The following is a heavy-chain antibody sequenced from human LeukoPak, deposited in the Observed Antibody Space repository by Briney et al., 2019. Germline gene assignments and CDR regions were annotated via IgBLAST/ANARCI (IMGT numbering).Heavy chain of an antibody. Sequence: GGSLRLSXAASGFSFRDFWMSWVRQSPGKGVEWVASINQGGSLNYYVDSVKGRFTISRDDAKSSLYVRMDSLRDEDTAVYYCVRFGYSGWNLEYWGQGTLVTVSS. D-gene: IGHD5-12*01. CDR3: VRFGYSGWNLEY. J-gene: IGHJ4*02. CDR2: INQGGSLN. V-gene: IGHV3-7*01. CDR1: GFSFRDFW.